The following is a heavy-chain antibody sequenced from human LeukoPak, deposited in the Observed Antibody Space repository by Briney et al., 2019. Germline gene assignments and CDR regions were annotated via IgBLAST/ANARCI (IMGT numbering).Heavy chain of an antibody. D-gene: IGHD5-24*01. CDR2: INPSGGST. CDR1: GYTFTSYY. J-gene: IGHJ4*02. CDR3: ARGSFEGDGYNLDYFDY. V-gene: IGHV1-46*01. Sequence: ASVKVSCKASGYTFTSYYMHWVRQAPGQGLEWMGIINPSGGSTSYAQKFQGRVTMTRDTSISTAYMELSRLRSDDTAVYYCARGSFEGDGYNLDYFDYWGQGTLVTVSS.